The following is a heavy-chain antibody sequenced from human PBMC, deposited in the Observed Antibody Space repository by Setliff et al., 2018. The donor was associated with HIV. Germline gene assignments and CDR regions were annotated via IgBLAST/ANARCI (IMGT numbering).Heavy chain of an antibody. CDR2: ISAYNGNT. V-gene: IGHV1-18*01. CDR3: ARRYCSGGSCYPYFDY. J-gene: IGHJ4*02. Sequence: ASVKVSCKASGYTFTSYGISWVRQAPGQGLEWMGWISAYNGNTNYAQKLQGRVTMTTDTSTSTAYMELRSLRSDDTAVYYCARRYCSGGSCYPYFDYWGQGTRVTVSS. D-gene: IGHD2-15*01. CDR1: GYTFTSYG.